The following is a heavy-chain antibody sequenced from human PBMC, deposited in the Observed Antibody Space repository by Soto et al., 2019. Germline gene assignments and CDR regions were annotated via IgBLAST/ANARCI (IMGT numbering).Heavy chain of an antibody. CDR3: ASSPRWLQSYYYYYGMDV. D-gene: IGHD5-12*01. V-gene: IGHV1-24*01. J-gene: IGHJ6*02. Sequence: ASVKVSCKVSGYTLTELSMHWVRQAPGKGLEWMGGFDPEDGETIYAQKFQGRVTITEDTSTGTAYMELSSLRSEDTAVYYCASSPRWLQSYYYYYGMDVWGQGPRSPSP. CDR2: FDPEDGET. CDR1: GYTLTELS.